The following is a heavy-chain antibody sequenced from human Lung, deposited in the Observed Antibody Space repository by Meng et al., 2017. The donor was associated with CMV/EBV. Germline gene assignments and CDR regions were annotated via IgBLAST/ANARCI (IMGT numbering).Heavy chain of an antibody. V-gene: IGHV4-31*03. CDR1: GGSIGSGGYY. Sequence: LPESGPGLVKPSQPLSLTCTVSGGSIGSGGYYWSWIRQHPGKGLEWIGYIYYTGSTFYNPSLKSRVTISVDTSKNQFSLKLIPATAADTAVYYCAREAGRDGYATPKFDYWGQGTLVTVSS. CDR2: IYYTGST. J-gene: IGHJ4*02. CDR3: AREAGRDGYATPKFDY. D-gene: IGHD5-24*01.